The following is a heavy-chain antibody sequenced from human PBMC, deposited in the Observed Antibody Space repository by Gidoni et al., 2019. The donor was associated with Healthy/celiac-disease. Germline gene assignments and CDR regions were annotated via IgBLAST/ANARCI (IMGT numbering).Heavy chain of an antibody. V-gene: IGHV3-23*01. Sequence: EVQLLESGGGLVQPGGSLRLSCAASGFTFSSYAMSWVRQAPGKGLEWVSAISGSGGSTYYADSVKGRFTISRDNSKNTLYLQMNSLRAEDTAVYYCTPGGIAAAGTTLWGQGTLVTVSS. CDR3: TPGGIAAAGTTL. CDR2: ISGSGGST. D-gene: IGHD6-13*01. J-gene: IGHJ4*02. CDR1: GFTFSSYA.